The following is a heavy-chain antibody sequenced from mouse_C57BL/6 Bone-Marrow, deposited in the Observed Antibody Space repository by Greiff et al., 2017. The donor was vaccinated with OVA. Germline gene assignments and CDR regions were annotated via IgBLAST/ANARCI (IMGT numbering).Heavy chain of an antibody. CDR3: VRHGGPAWFAY. Sequence: EVKLVESGGGLVQPKGSLKLSCAASGFSFNTYAMNWVRQAPGKGLEWVARIRSKSNNYATYYADSVKDRFTISRDDSESMLYLQMNNLKTEDTAMYYCVRHGGPAWFAYWGQGTLVTVSA. CDR1: GFSFNTYA. J-gene: IGHJ3*01. V-gene: IGHV10-1*01. CDR2: IRSKSNNYAT.